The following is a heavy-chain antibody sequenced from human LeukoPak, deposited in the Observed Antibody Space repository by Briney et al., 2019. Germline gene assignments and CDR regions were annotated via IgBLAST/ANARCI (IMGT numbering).Heavy chain of an antibody. Sequence: GASLRLSCIVSGLLSSSYGKHGVRQAPGKGLEWVAFIRYDGTNEHSADSVKGRFTISRDNFKNTLYLQMNSLRPEDTAVYYCAKDPFYYYDSTGYPPRDYGARETVVSVSS. V-gene: IGHV3-30*02. CDR2: IRYDGTNE. D-gene: IGHD3-22*01. J-gene: IGHJ4*02. CDR1: GLLSSSYG. CDR3: AKDPFYYYDSTGYPPRDY.